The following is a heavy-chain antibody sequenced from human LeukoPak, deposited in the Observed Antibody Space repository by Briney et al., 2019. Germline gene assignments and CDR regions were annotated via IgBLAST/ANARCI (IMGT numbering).Heavy chain of an antibody. CDR2: INSDESNT. D-gene: IGHD2-8*02. V-gene: IGHV3-74*01. J-gene: IGHJ3*02. CDR1: GFTFSNYL. Sequence: GGSLRLSCAASGFTFSNYLMHWVRQAPGKGLVWVSRINSDESNTNSYADSVKGRFTISRDNAKNTLYLQMNSLRAEDTAVYFCGRGGTGIDIWGQGKPVIVSS. CDR3: GRGGTGIDI.